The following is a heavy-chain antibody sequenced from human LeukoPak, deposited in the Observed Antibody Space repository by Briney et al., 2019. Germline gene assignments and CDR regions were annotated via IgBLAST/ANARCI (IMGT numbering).Heavy chain of an antibody. Sequence: SETLSLTCAVYGGSFSGYYWSWIRQPPGKGLEWIGEINHSGSTNYNPSLKGRVTISVDTSKNQFSLKLSSVTAADTAVYYCARGRVRPRYCSGGSCYDDYWGQGTLVTVSS. CDR2: INHSGST. V-gene: IGHV4-34*01. CDR1: GGSFSGYY. J-gene: IGHJ4*02. CDR3: ARGRVRPRYCSGGSCYDDY. D-gene: IGHD2-15*01.